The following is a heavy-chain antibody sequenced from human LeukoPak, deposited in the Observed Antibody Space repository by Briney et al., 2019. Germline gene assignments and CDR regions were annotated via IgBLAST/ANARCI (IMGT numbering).Heavy chain of an antibody. V-gene: IGHV3-23*01. CDR2: ISGSGGYT. CDR1: GFTFSSYA. Sequence: GSLRLSCAASGFTFSSYAMNWVRQAPGKGLEWVSAISGSGGYTDYADSVKGRFTISRDNSKNTLYLQMNSLRAEDTAVYYCAKGHYGSATDFDYWGQGTLVTVSS. D-gene: IGHD3-10*01. J-gene: IGHJ4*02. CDR3: AKGHYGSATDFDY.